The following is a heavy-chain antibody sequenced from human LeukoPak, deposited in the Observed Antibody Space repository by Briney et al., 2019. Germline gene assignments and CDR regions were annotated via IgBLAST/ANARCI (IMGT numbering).Heavy chain of an antibody. V-gene: IGHV3-23*01. CDR1: GFTFSSYA. J-gene: IGHJ4*02. CDR3: AKVETAAAATLRGFDY. D-gene: IGHD6-13*01. CDR2: IFGSGGST. Sequence: GGSLRLSCAASGFTFSSYAMYWVRQAPGKGLEWVSGIFGSGGSTHYADSVKGRFTISRDNSKNTLYLQMNSLRAEDTAVYYCAKVETAAAATLRGFDYWGQGTLVTVSS.